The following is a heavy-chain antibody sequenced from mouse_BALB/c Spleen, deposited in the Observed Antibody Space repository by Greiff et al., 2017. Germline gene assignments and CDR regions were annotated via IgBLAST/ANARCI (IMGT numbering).Heavy chain of an antibody. D-gene: IGHD1-2*01. J-gene: IGHJ1*01. V-gene: IGHV2-6-7*01. CDR3: AREDGYLYWYFDV. CDR1: GFSLTGYG. CDR2: IWGDGST. Sequence: VQLQESGPGLVAPSQSLSITCTVSGFSLTGYGVNWVRQPPGKGLEWLGMIWGDGSTDYNSALKSRLSISKDNSKSQVFLKMNSLQTDDTARYYCAREDGYLYWYFDVWGAGTTVTVSS.